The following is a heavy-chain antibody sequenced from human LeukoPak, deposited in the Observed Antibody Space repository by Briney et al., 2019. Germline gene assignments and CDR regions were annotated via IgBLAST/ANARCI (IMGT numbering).Heavy chain of an antibody. CDR2: IKSKTDGGTT. J-gene: IGHJ5*02. D-gene: IGHD3-3*01. CDR1: GFTFSNAW. V-gene: IGHV3-15*01. Sequence: GGSLRLSCAASGFTFSNAWMSWVRQAPGKGREWVGRIKSKTDGGTTDYAAPVKGRFNISRDDSKNTLYLQMNSLKTEDTAVYYCTTDPLAPITILGVLILCLRSDPWGQGTLVTVSS. CDR3: TTDPLAPITILGVLILCLRSDP.